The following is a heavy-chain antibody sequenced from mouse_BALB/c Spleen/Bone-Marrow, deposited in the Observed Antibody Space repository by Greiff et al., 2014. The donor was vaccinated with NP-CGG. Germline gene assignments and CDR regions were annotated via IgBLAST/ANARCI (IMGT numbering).Heavy chain of an antibody. J-gene: IGHJ4*01. Sequence: VQLKQSGPELVKPGASVKMSCKASGYTFTSYVMHWVKQKPGQGLEWIGYINPYNDGTKYNEKFKGKATLTSDKSSSTAYMELGSLTSEDSAVYYCARKVWYYAMDYWGQGTSVTVSS. CDR1: GYTFTSYV. V-gene: IGHV1-14*01. D-gene: IGHD2-10*02. CDR2: INPYNDGT. CDR3: ARKVWYYAMDY.